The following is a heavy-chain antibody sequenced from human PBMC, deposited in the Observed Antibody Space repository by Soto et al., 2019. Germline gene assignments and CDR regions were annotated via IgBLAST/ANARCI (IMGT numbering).Heavy chain of an antibody. J-gene: IGHJ3*02. CDR1: GFTFSSYG. D-gene: IGHD4-17*01. V-gene: IGHV3-30*18. CDR2: ISYDGSNK. CDR3: AKDADYGGKTDAFDI. Sequence: GESLKISCAASGFTFSSYGMHWVRQAPGKGLEWVAVISYDGSNKYYADSVKGRFTISRDNSKNTLYLQMNSLRAEDTAVYYCAKDADYGGKTDAFDIWGQGTMVTVS.